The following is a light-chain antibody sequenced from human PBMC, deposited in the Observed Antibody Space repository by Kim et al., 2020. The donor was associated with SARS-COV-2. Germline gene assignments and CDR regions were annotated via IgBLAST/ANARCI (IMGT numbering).Light chain of an antibody. CDR3: SSHTTSSTYV. V-gene: IGLV2-14*03. Sequence: GQSFTTSSTGTSSDVGGYHSVSWYQQHPGKAPKLMIYDSSGRASGVSNRFSGSQSGNTASLTISGLRAEDEADYYCSSHTTSSTYVFGSGTKVTVL. CDR1: SSDVGGYHS. CDR2: DSS. J-gene: IGLJ1*01.